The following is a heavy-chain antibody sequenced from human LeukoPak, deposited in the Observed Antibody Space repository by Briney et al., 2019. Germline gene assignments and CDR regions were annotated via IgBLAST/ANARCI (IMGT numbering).Heavy chain of an antibody. D-gene: IGHD4-23*01. CDR3: ARGMGNFHYGGLDV. J-gene: IGHJ6*02. CDR1: GFSFSSYS. V-gene: IGHV3-48*01. Sequence: GGSLRLSCAASGFSFSSYSMNWVRQAPGKGLEWVSHISNSGSAIYYPDAEEGRLNLSRDNAKNSLYLQMNSLRAEDTAEYYCARGMGNFHYGGLDVWGQGITVT. CDR2: ISNSGSAI.